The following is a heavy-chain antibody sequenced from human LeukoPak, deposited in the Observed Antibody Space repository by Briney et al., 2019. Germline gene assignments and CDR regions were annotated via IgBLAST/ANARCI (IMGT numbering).Heavy chain of an antibody. CDR2: MNPNSGNT. CDR1: GYTFTSHY. D-gene: IGHD5-24*01. Sequence: GASVKVSCKASGYTFTSHYVHWVRQAPGQGLEWMGWMNPNSGNTGYAQKFQGRVTITRNSSISTAYMELSSLRSEDTAVYYCARVKPWDGYNPYYLDYWGQGTLVTVSS. V-gene: IGHV1-8*03. J-gene: IGHJ4*02. CDR3: ARVKPWDGYNPYYLDY.